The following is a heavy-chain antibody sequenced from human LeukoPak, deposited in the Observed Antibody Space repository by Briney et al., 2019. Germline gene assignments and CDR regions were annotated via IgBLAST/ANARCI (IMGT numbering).Heavy chain of an antibody. CDR1: GGSISSGSYY. Sequence: SQTLSLTCTFSGGSISSGSYYWSWIRQPAGKGLEWIGRIYTSGSTNYNPSLKSRVTISVDTSKNQFSLKLSSVTAADTAVYYCARGGSHHYYYYYMDVWGKGTTVTVSS. CDR2: IYTSGST. J-gene: IGHJ6*03. CDR3: ARGGSHHYYYYYMDV. D-gene: IGHD1-26*01. V-gene: IGHV4-61*02.